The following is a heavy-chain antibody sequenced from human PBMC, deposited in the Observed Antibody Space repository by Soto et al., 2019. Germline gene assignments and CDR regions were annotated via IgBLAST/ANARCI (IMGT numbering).Heavy chain of an antibody. J-gene: IGHJ5*02. V-gene: IGHV4-30-2*01. CDR3: ATRQYWFDP. CDR2: IFHSGST. CDR1: GGSISSGGYS. Sequence: QLQLQESGSGLVKPSQTLSLTCAVSGGSISSGGYSWNWIRQPPGKGLEWIGYIFHSGSTYYNPSLKSRVTMSLDRSKNQFSLRLSSVTAADTAVYFCATRQYWFDPWGQGTLVTVSS.